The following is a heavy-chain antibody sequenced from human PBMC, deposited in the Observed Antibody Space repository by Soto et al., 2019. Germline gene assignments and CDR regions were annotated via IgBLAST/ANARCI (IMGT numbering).Heavy chain of an antibody. Sequence: GASVKVSCKASGYTFTSYAMHWVRQAPGQRLEWMGWINASNGNTKYSQKFQGRVTMTTDTSTSTAYMELRSLRSDDTAVYYCARDCGGDCLGAFDIWGQGTMVTVSS. V-gene: IGHV1-3*01. CDR2: INASNGNT. J-gene: IGHJ3*02. CDR1: GYTFTSYA. D-gene: IGHD2-21*02. CDR3: ARDCGGDCLGAFDI.